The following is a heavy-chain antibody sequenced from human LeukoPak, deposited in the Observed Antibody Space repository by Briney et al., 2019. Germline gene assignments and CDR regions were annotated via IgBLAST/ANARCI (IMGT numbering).Heavy chain of an antibody. CDR1: GFTFSSYS. D-gene: IGHD1-7*01. CDR2: ISSSSSTI. V-gene: IGHV3-48*01. J-gene: IGHJ6*03. CDR3: AKRRGLELLYYYYMDV. Sequence: GGSLRLSCAASGFTFSSYSTNWVRQAPGKGLEWVSYISSSSSTIYYADSVKGRFTISRDNSKNTLYLQMNSPRAEDTAVYYCAKRRGLELLYYYYMDVWGKGTTVTVSS.